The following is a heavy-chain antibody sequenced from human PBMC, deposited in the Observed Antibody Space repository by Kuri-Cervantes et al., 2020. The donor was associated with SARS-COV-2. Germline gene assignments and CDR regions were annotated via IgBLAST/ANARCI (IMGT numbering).Heavy chain of an antibody. CDR2: IKSKTDGGTT. J-gene: IGHJ3*02. D-gene: IGHD3-16*01. Sequence: GESLKISCAASGFTFSGSAMHWVRQASGKGLEWVGRIKSKTDGGTTDYAAPVKGRFTISRDDSKNTLYLQMNSLKTEDTAVYYCTTDYPYDYDVSAFDIWGQGTMVTVSS. V-gene: IGHV3-15*01. CDR3: TTDYPYDYDVSAFDI. CDR1: GFTFSGSA.